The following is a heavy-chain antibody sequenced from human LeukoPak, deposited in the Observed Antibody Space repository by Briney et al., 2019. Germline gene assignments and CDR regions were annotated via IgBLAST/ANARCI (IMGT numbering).Heavy chain of an antibody. J-gene: IGHJ3*02. CDR3: ARASTHDAFDI. CDR2: INPNSGGT. Sequence: VASVTVSCKASGYTFTGYYMHWVRQAPGQGLEWMGWINPNSGGTNYAQKFQGRVTMTRDTSISTAYMELSRLRSDDTAVYYCARASTHDAFDIWGQGTMVTVSS. V-gene: IGHV1-2*02. CDR1: GYTFTGYY.